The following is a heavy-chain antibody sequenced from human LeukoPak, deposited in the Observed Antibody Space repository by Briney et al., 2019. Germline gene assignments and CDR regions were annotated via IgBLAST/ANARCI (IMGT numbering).Heavy chain of an antibody. Sequence: ASVKVSCKASGYTFINYALHWVRQASGQRLEWMGWINAYNGDTEYSQKLQGRVTITKDTSASTAYMDLSILRSEDTAVYYCARGSSSDWPLEYWGRGILVTVSS. J-gene: IGHJ4*02. CDR2: INAYNGDT. V-gene: IGHV1-3*01. CDR1: GYTFINYA. CDR3: ARGSSSDWPLEY. D-gene: IGHD6-19*01.